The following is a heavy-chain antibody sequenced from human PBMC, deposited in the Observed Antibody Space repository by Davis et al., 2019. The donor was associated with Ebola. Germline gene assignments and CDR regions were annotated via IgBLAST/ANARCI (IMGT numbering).Heavy chain of an antibody. Sequence: GESLKISCAASGFIFGSHAMNWVRQAPGKGLEWVSGISGNGRATYYADSVKGRFTISRDKSNNTLDLQMNILTPEDTAVYYCAKAYCAADCSYILHFFQYMDVWGKGTTVTVS. V-gene: IGHV3-23*01. CDR3: AKAYCAADCSYILHFFQYMDV. D-gene: IGHD2-21*01. CDR1: GFIFGSHA. CDR2: ISGNGRAT. J-gene: IGHJ6*03.